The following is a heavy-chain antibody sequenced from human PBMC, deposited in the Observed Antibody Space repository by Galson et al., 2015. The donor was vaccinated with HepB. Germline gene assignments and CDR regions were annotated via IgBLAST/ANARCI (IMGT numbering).Heavy chain of an antibody. CDR2: IDPSDSYT. J-gene: IGHJ6*02. D-gene: IGHD3-10*01. CDR3: ARKYIDGSEPYGMDV. Sequence: QSGAEVKKPGESLRISCKGSGYSFTSYWISCVRQMPGKGLEWMGRIDPSDSYTNYSPSFQGHVTISADKSISTAYLQWSSLKASDTAMYYCARKYIDGSEPYGMDVWGQGTTVTVSS. V-gene: IGHV5-10-1*01. CDR1: GYSFTSYW.